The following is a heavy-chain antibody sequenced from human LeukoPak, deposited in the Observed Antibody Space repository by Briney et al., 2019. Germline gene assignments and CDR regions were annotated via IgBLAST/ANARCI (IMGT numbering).Heavy chain of an antibody. CDR3: ARDGYAIDY. Sequence: GGSLRLSCAASGFTFSSYEMSWVRQAPGKGLEWVSYISSSSSTIYYADSVKGRFTISRDNAKNSLYLQMNSLRAEDTAVYYCARDGYAIDYWGQGTLVTVSS. D-gene: IGHD5-12*01. J-gene: IGHJ4*02. V-gene: IGHV3-48*01. CDR2: ISSSSSTI. CDR1: GFTFSSYE.